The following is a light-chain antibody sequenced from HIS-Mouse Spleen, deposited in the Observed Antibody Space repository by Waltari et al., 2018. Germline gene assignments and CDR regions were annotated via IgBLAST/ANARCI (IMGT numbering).Light chain of an antibody. CDR2: EDS. CDR3: YSTDSSGNHRV. CDR1: ALPKKY. Sequence: SSELTQPPSVSVFPGQTARITCSGDALPKKYAYWYQQKSGQAPVLVIYEDSKRPSGIPERFSGSSSGTMATLTISGAQVEDEADYYCYSTDSSGNHRVFGGGTKLTVL. J-gene: IGLJ2*01. V-gene: IGLV3-10*01.